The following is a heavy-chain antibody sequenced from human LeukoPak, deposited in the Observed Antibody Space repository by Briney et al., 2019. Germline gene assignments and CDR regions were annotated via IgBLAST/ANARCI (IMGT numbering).Heavy chain of an antibody. V-gene: IGHV1-69*05. Sequence: GASVKVSCKASGYTFTGYYMHWVRQAPGQGLEWMGGIIPIFGTANYAQKFQGRVTITTDESTSTAYMELSSLRSEDTAVYYCAIRGYSYGLVVLGDFDYWGQGTLVTVSS. CDR2: IIPIFGTA. CDR1: GYTFTGYY. D-gene: IGHD5-18*01. CDR3: AIRGYSYGLVVLGDFDY. J-gene: IGHJ4*02.